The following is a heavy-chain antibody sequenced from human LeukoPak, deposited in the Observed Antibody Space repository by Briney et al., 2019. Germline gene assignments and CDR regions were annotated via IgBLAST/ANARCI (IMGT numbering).Heavy chain of an antibody. CDR2: ISAYNGNT. J-gene: IGHJ6*03. Sequence: GASVKVSCKASGYTFTSYGISWVRQAPGQGLEWMGWISAYNGNTNYAQKLQGRVTMTTDTSTSTAYMELRSLRSDDTAVYYCARDGKIAVAGIPGVLPDLSYYYYYMDVWGKGTTVTVSS. CDR1: GYTFTSYG. V-gene: IGHV1-18*01. CDR3: ARDGKIAVAGIPGVLPDLSYYYYYMDV. D-gene: IGHD6-19*01.